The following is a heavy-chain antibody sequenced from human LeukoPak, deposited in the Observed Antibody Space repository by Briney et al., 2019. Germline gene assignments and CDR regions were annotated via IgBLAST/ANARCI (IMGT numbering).Heavy chain of an antibody. CDR3: ARVDYGDYVAAVDI. J-gene: IGHJ3*02. Sequence: GGSLRLSCEASGFLFSSFGMNWVRQAPGKGLEWVANIKQDGSEKYYVDSVKGRFTISRDNAKNSLYLQMNSLRAEDTAVYHCARVDYGDYVAAVDIWGQGTMVTVFS. D-gene: IGHD4-17*01. CDR1: GFLFSSFG. CDR2: IKQDGSEK. V-gene: IGHV3-7*01.